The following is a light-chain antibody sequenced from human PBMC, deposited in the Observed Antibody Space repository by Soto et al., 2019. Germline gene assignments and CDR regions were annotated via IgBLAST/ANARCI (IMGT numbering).Light chain of an antibody. J-gene: IGLJ1*01. CDR1: NSDVGGYNY. Sequence: QSVLTQPASVSGSPGQSITISCTGTNSDVGGYNYVSWYQQHPGKAPELMIYEVSHRPSGVSNRFSGSKSDNTASPTISGLQAEDEADYYCSSYTSISTLYVFGTGTKVTVL. CDR3: SSYTSISTLYV. CDR2: EVS. V-gene: IGLV2-14*01.